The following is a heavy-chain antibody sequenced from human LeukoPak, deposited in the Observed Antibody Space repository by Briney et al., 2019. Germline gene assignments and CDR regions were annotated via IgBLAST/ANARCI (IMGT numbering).Heavy chain of an antibody. D-gene: IGHD2-15*01. V-gene: IGHV5-51*01. CDR1: RYSFTSYW. CDR2: IYPGDSDT. CDR3: ARFVGACSGGSCYSDY. Sequence: GESLKISCKGSRYSFTSYWIGWVRQMPGKGLEWMGIIYPGDSDTRCSPSFQGQVTISADESISTAYLQWNSLKASDTAMYYCARFVGACSGGSCYSDYWGQGTLVTVSS. J-gene: IGHJ4*02.